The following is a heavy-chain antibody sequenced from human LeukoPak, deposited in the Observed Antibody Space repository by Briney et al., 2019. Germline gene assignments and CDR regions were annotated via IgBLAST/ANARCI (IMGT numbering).Heavy chain of an antibody. CDR2: IIPIFGTA. D-gene: IGHD3-22*01. V-gene: IGHV1-69*05. J-gene: IGHJ6*03. Sequence: ASVKVSCKASGGTFSSYAISWVRQAPGQGLEWMGRIIPIFGTANYAQKFQGRVTITTDESTSTAYMELSSLRSEDTAVYYSARCLYYYDSSGYYYYYYMDIWGKGTTVTVSS. CDR1: GGTFSSYA. CDR3: ARCLYYYDSSGYYYYYYMDI.